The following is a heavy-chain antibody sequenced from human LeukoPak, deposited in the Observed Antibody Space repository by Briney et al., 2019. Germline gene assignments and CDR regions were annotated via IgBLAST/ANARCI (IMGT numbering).Heavy chain of an antibody. D-gene: IGHD3-22*01. CDR1: GFTVSSNY. Sequence: GGSLRLSCAASGFTVSSNYMSWVRQAPGKGLEWVSVIYNGARTYYADSVKGRFTISRDNSKNTLYLQMNSLRAEDTAVYYCARVPGYYDSSGYYYWGQGTLVTVSS. J-gene: IGHJ4*02. V-gene: IGHV3-66*01. CDR2: IYNGART. CDR3: ARVPGYYDSSGYYY.